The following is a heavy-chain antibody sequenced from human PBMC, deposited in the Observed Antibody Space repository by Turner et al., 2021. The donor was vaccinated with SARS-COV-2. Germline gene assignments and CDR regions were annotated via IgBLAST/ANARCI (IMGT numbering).Heavy chain of an antibody. J-gene: IGHJ2*01. V-gene: IGHV4-39*02. Sequence: QLQLQESGPGLVKPSETLSLTCTVPGGSISSSTYYWGWIRQPPGKGLEWIGNIYYSGSTYYNPSLKSRVTISVDTSKNQFSLKLSSVPAADTAVYYCATETITMIVVANWYFDLWGRGTLVTVSS. CDR3: ATETITMIVVANWYFDL. CDR1: GGSISSSTYY. D-gene: IGHD3-22*01. CDR2: IYYSGST.